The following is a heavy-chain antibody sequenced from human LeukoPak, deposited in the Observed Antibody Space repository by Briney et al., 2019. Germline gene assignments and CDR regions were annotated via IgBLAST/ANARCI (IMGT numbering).Heavy chain of an antibody. D-gene: IGHD4-23*01. Sequence: SETLSLTCAVSGGSSRSGDYFWSWIRQPPGKGLEWIGHIHYSGNTYYNPSLRSRVSISVDTSKNQFSLKLSSVTAADTAVYYCARENNDYGGKKAFDYWGQGTLVTVSS. J-gene: IGHJ4*02. CDR1: GGSSRSGDYF. CDR3: ARENNDYGGKKAFDY. CDR2: IHYSGNT. V-gene: IGHV4-30-4*01.